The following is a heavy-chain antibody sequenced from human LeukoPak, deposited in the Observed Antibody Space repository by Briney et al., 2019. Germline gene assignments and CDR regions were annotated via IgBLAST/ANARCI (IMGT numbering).Heavy chain of an antibody. V-gene: IGHV1-2*02. J-gene: IGHJ1*01. CDR2: INPNSGGT. CDR1: GYTFTRYY. CDR3: ARGSFSADAPLVLDYFHH. Sequence: ASVTVSCKASGYTFTRYYIHWVRQAPGQGLEWMGWINPNSGGTNYAQRFQGRATMTRDTSISTAYMELSRLRADDTGVYYCARGSFSADAPLVLDYFHHWGQGTLVTDSS. D-gene: IGHD5-18*01.